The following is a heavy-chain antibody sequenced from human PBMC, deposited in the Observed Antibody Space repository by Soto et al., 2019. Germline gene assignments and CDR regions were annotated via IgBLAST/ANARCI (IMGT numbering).Heavy chain of an antibody. Sequence: QVQLVQSGAEVKKPGASVKLSCKASGYTFTSYAIHWVRPAPGQSLECMGWINTDNGNTKYSQKFQDRVTITRATAASTASMELSSLRAEDTAVYFCARASSGYYFDKWGQGTLVTVSS. J-gene: IGHJ4*02. V-gene: IGHV1-3*04. CDR3: ARASSGYYFDK. CDR2: INTDNGNT. CDR1: GYTFTSYA. D-gene: IGHD3-10*01.